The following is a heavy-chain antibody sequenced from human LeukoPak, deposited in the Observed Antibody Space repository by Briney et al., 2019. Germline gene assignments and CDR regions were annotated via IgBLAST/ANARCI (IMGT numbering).Heavy chain of an antibody. CDR1: GFTFSSYA. CDR3: AKAAQTFPWTAEYFQH. D-gene: IGHD3/OR15-3a*01. CDR2: VSGSGGST. J-gene: IGHJ1*01. V-gene: IGHV3-23*01. Sequence: PGGSLRLSCAASGFTFSSYAMSWVRQAPGKGLEWVSGVSGSGGSTYYADSVKGRFTISRDNSKNTLYLQMNSLRAEDTAVYYCAKAAQTFPWTAEYFQHWGQGTLVTVSS.